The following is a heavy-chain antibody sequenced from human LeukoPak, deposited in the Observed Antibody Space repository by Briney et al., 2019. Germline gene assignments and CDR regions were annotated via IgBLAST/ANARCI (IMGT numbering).Heavy chain of an antibody. V-gene: IGHV1-8*01. CDR3: ARELEPRVGYDYYYYGMDV. CDR2: MNPNSGNT. J-gene: IGHJ6*02. D-gene: IGHD1-14*01. CDR1: AYTFTSYD. Sequence: ASVKVSCKASAYTFTSYDINWVRQATGQGLEWMGWMNPNSGNTGYAQKFQGRVTMTRNTSISTAYMELSSLRSEDTAVYYCARELEPRVGYDYYYYGMDVWGQGTTVTVSS.